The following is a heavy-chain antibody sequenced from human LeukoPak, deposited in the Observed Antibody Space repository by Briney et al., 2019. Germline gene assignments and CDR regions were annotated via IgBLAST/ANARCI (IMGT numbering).Heavy chain of an antibody. V-gene: IGHV3-66*01. CDR3: AREYSSTGPGPTYYYYGMDV. D-gene: IGHD6-19*01. Sequence: GGSLRLSCAASRFTVATNHMNWVRQAPGKGLEWVSVIYNGDNTAYADSVKGRFTVSRDNSKNTLYLQMHSLRAEDTAVYFCAREYSSTGPGPTYYYYGMDVWGQGTTVTVSS. J-gene: IGHJ6*02. CDR2: IYNGDNT. CDR1: RFTVATNH.